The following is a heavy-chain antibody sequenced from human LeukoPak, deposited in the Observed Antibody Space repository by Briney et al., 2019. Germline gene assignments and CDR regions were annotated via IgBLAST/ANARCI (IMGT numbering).Heavy chain of an antibody. CDR1: GYTFTSYD. CDR2: MNPNSGNT. CDR3: ARARRRFLEWLLSQYYFDY. D-gene: IGHD3-3*01. Sequence: ASVKVSCKASGYTFTSYDINWVRQATGQGLEWMGWMNPNSGNTGYAQKFQGRVTMTRNTSISTVYMELSSLRSEDTAVYYCARARRRFLEWLLSQYYFDYWGQGTLVTVSS. V-gene: IGHV1-8*01. J-gene: IGHJ4*02.